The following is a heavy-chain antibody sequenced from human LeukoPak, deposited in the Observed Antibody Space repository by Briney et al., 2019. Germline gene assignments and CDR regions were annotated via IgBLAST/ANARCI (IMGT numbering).Heavy chain of an antibody. CDR2: IIPILGIA. CDR3: ARPGAIAYYYDSSGFNDAFDI. Sequence: SVKVSCKASGGTFSSYAISWVRQAPGQGLEWMGRIIPILGIANYAQKFQGRVTITADKSTSTAYMELSSLRSEDTAVYYCARPGAIAYYYDSSGFNDAFDIWGQGTMVTVSS. CDR1: GGTFSSYA. V-gene: IGHV1-69*04. J-gene: IGHJ3*02. D-gene: IGHD3-22*01.